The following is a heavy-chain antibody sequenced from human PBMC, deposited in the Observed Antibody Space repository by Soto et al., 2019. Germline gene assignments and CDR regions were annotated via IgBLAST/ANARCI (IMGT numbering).Heavy chain of an antibody. CDR3: AKDQYSYGYGEDSFDC. V-gene: IGHV3-23*01. J-gene: IGHJ4*02. Sequence: PEGSLILSCIASGFSFVAYAMTWVRQAPWKWLEWVSSISGSGGSTCYADAVRGRFTISRDHSKNKLFLQMDSLRVEDTAIYYCAKDQYSYGYGEDSFDCWGQGTLVTVSS. CDR2: ISGSGGST. CDR1: GFSFVAYA. D-gene: IGHD5-18*01.